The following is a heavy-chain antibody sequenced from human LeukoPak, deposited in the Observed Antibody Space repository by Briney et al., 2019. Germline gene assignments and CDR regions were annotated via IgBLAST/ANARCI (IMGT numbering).Heavy chain of an antibody. D-gene: IGHD6-19*01. CDR3: ARDSHSSGWFLPDY. CDR2: INPNSGGT. V-gene: IGHV1-2*02. Sequence: ASVKVSCKASGYTFTDYYMHWVRQAPGQGLEWMGWINPNSGGTDYAQKFQGRVTMTRDTPISTAYMDLSSLRSDDTAVYFCARDSHSSGWFLPDYWGQGTLVTVSS. CDR1: GYTFTDYY. J-gene: IGHJ4*02.